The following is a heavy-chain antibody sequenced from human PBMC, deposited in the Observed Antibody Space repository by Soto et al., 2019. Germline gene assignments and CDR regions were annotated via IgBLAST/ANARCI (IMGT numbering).Heavy chain of an antibody. CDR3: ARHPSRFYGMDV. J-gene: IGHJ6*02. CDR1: GYTFSSNW. CDR2: IYPDDSET. V-gene: IGHV5-51*01. Sequence: PGESLKISCQAPGYTFSSNWIGWVRQMPGKGLEWMGIIYPDDSETRYSPSFQGQVTISADKSISTAYLQWSSLKASDTAMYYCARHPSRFYGMDVWGQGTTVTVSS.